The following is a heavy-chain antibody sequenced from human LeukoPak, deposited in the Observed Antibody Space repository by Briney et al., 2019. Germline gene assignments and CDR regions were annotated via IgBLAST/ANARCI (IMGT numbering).Heavy chain of an antibody. D-gene: IGHD3-22*01. Sequence: EASVKVSCKASGYIFTSYYMHWVRQAPGQGLEWMGIINPSGGSTSYAQKFQGRVTMTRDTSTSTVYMELSSLRSEDTAVYYCAREVSVPDEDDSSGYFDYWGQGTLVTVSS. CDR3: AREVSVPDEDDSSGYFDY. V-gene: IGHV1-46*01. J-gene: IGHJ4*02. CDR2: INPSGGST. CDR1: GYIFTSYY.